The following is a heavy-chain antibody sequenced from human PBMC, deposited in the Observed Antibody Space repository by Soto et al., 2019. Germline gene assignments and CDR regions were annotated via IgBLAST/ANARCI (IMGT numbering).Heavy chain of an antibody. J-gene: IGHJ4*02. CDR1: GFTFSSYA. Sequence: EVQLLESGGGLVQPGGSLRLSCAASGFTFSSYAMSWVRQAPGKGLEWVSDVSGSGGSTYYADSVKGRFTISRDNSKKTLYLQMNSLRAEDTAVYYCAKRLSGYYFDCWGPGTLVTVSS. V-gene: IGHV3-23*01. CDR3: AKRLSGYYFDC. CDR2: VSGSGGST. D-gene: IGHD3-16*01.